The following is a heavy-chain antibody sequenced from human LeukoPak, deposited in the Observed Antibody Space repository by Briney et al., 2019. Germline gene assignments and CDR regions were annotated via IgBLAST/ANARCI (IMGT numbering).Heavy chain of an antibody. CDR1: GGSISSGSYY. Sequence: PSETLSLTCTVSGGSISSGSYYWSWIRQPAGKGLEWIGRIYTSGSTNYNPSLKSRVTISVDTSKNQFSLKLSSVTAADTAVYYCAREGEQPAYYYYYMDVWGKGTTVTVSS. V-gene: IGHV4-61*02. D-gene: IGHD3-16*01. CDR3: AREGEQPAYYYYYMDV. J-gene: IGHJ6*03. CDR2: IYTSGST.